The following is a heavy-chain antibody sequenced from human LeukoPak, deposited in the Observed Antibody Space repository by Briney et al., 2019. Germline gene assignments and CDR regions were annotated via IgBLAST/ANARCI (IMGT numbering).Heavy chain of an antibody. J-gene: IGHJ3*02. CDR1: GGTFSSYA. D-gene: IGHD3-9*01. Sequence: ASVKVPCKASGGTFSSYAISWVRQAPGQGLEWMGGIIPIFGTANYAQKFQGRVTITADESTSTAYMELSSLRSEDTAVYYCARELLPYYDILTGYYLSAFDIWGQGTMVTVSS. CDR2: IIPIFGTA. V-gene: IGHV1-69*01. CDR3: ARELLPYYDILTGYYLSAFDI.